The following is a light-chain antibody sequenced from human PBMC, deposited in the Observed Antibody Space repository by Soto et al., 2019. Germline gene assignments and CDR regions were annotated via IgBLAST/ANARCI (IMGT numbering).Light chain of an antibody. CDR1: QGISSY. CDR3: QQLNSYPYT. V-gene: IGKV1-9*01. J-gene: IGKJ2*01. Sequence: DIQLTQSPSFLSASVGDRVTITCRASQGISSYLTWYQQKPGRAPKFLIYDASTLHSGVPARFSGSGSGTEFTLTISSLQPEDFATYYCQQLNSYPYTFGQGTKLEIK. CDR2: DAS.